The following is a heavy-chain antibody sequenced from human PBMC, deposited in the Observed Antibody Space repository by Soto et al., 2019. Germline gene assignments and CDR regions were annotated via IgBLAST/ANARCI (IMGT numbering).Heavy chain of an antibody. CDR2: IGGNGGGT. J-gene: IGHJ3*01. CDR1: GFTFSSFF. CDR3: AREPNGDYLGAFDF. Sequence: EVQLLEPGGGLVQPGGSLRLSCAASGFTFSSFFMSWVRQAPGKGLDWVSGIGGNGGGTYYADSVKSRFIISIDNSKNTLYLQMNSLRAEDTAVYYCAREPNGDYLGAFDFGGQKTTVTVSS. V-gene: IGHV3-23*01. D-gene: IGHD4-17*01.